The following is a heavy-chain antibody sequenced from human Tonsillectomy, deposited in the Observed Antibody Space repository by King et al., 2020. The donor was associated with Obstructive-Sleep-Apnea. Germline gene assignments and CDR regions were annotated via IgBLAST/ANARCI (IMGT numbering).Heavy chain of an antibody. CDR2: ISYDGSNK. Sequence: VQLVESGGGVVQPGRSLRLSCAASGFTFSSYAMHWVRQAPGKGLEWVAVISYDGSNKYYADSVKGRFTISRDNSKNTLYLQMNSLRAEDTAVYYCARGGWIGTTSGYWGQGTLVTVSS. CDR1: GFTFSSYA. D-gene: IGHD1-7*01. CDR3: ARGGWIGTTSGY. J-gene: IGHJ4*02. V-gene: IGHV3-30*04.